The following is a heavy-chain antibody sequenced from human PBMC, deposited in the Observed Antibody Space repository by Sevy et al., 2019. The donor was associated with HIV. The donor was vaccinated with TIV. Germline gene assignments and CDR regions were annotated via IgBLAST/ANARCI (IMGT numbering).Heavy chain of an antibody. V-gene: IGHV1-46*01. CDR2: VDPRRTT. CDR1: GYTFTAFF. J-gene: IGHJ4*02. D-gene: IGHD3-3*02. Sequence: ASVKVSCKASGYTFTAFFIHWLRQAPGQGLEWMGMVDPRRTTSYAQTFQGRVTMTRDTSTSTVYMELYSLRSDDTAVYYCARDQDHHFWIGKGSSFDYWGQGTLVTVSS. CDR3: ARDQDHHFWIGKGSSFDY.